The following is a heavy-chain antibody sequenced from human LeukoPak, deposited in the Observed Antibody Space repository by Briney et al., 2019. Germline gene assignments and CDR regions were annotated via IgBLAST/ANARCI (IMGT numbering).Heavy chain of an antibody. CDR1: GFTFDTYS. CDR2: ISSSSHVI. J-gene: IGHJ4*02. V-gene: IGHV3-48*01. D-gene: IGHD2-15*01. Sequence: GGSLRLSCAASGFTFDTYSMDWVRQAPGKGLEWLSYISSSSHVIYYADSVKGRFTISRDNAKNSLYLQMNSLRAEDTAVYYCTRDPTRRFDYWGQGTLVTVSS. CDR3: TRDPTRRFDY.